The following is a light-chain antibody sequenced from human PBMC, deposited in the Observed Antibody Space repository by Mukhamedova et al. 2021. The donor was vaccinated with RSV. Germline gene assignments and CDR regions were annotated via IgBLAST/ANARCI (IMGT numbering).Light chain of an antibody. Sequence: WYQRRVHGEAPKLLIYAASNLQGGVPSRFSGSGYGIDFTLTINSLQPEDVATYYCQQTDSFPLTFGGGTKVEIK. J-gene: IGKJ4*01. CDR3: QQTDSFPLT. V-gene: IGKV1-12*01. CDR2: AAS.